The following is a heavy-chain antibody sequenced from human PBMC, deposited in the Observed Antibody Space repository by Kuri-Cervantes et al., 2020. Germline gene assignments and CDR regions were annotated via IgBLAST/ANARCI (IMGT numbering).Heavy chain of an antibody. Sequence: GESLKISCAASGFTFSDYYMSWIRQAPGKGLEWVANIKQDGSEKYYVDSVKGRFTISRDNAKNSLYLQMNSLRAEDTAVYYCARMTYYYDSSVHYYYYGMDVWGQGTTVTVSS. CDR2: IKQDGSEK. D-gene: IGHD3-22*01. J-gene: IGHJ6*02. CDR1: GFTFSDYY. V-gene: IGHV3-7*01. CDR3: ARMTYYYDSSVHYYYYGMDV.